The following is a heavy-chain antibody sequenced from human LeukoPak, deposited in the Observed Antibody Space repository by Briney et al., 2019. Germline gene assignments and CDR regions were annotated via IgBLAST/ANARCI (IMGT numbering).Heavy chain of an antibody. CDR3: ARVVCSGGSCYSGHGDYFDY. D-gene: IGHD2-15*01. Sequence: QPGGSLRLSCAASGFTVSSNYMSWVRQAPGKGLEWVSVIYSGGSTYYADSVKGRFTISRDNSKNTLYLQMNSLRAEDTAVYYCARVVCSGGSCYSGHGDYFDYWGQGTLVTVSS. V-gene: IGHV3-53*01. CDR2: IYSGGST. CDR1: GFTVSSNY. J-gene: IGHJ4*02.